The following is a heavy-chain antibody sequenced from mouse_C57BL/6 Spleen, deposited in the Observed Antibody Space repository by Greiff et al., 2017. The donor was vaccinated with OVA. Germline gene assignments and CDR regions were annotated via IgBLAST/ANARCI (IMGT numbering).Heavy chain of an antibody. CDR3: ALNYDGSSYGDWFAY. Sequence: VQLQQSGAELVKPGASVKLSCTASGFNIKDYYMHWVKQRTEQGLEWIGRIDPEDGETKYAPKFQGKATITAATSSNTAYLQLSSLTSEDTAVYYCALNYDGSSYGDWFAYWGQGTLVTVSA. CDR2: IDPEDGET. V-gene: IGHV14-2*01. D-gene: IGHD1-1*01. CDR1: GFNIKDYY. J-gene: IGHJ3*01.